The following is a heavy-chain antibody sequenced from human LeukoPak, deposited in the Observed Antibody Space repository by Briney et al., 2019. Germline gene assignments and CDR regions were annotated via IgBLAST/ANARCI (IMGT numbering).Heavy chain of an antibody. CDR1: RLAFNSNA. Sequence: GGSLSLSCLVSRLAFNSNAMYWVRPAPGKGLEWVSGIIVSGGSEYYPDSVKGRFSVSRDNSKHTVYLQMNTLRAQDTAVYFCASHAHDYDSSGYFDSWGQGALVTVSS. CDR3: ASHAHDYDSSGYFDS. CDR2: IIVSGGSE. D-gene: IGHD3-22*01. V-gene: IGHV3-23*01. J-gene: IGHJ4*02.